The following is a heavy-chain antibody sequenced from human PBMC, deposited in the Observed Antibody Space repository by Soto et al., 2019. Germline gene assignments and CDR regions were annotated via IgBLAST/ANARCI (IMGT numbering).Heavy chain of an antibody. CDR1: GGSISSGDYY. D-gene: IGHD4-17*01. V-gene: IGHV4-30-4*01. J-gene: IGHJ6*02. CDR2: IYYSGST. Sequence: QVQLQESGPGLVKPSQTLSLTCTVSGGSISSGDYYWSWIRQSPGKGLEWIGYIYYSGSTFYNPSLKSRVTISVDTSKNQFSLKLRSVTAADTAVYYCAREGYGDYGEYHYGMDVWGQGTMVTVSS. CDR3: AREGYGDYGEYHYGMDV.